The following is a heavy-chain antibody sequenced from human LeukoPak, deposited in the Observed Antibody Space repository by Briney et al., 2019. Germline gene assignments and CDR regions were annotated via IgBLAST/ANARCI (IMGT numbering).Heavy chain of an antibody. Sequence: PSETLSLTCAVYGGSFSGYYWSWIRQPPGKGLEWIGEINHSGSTNYNPSLKSRVTISVDTSKNQFSLKLSSVTAADTAVYYCARGSSSSSEKHWFDPWGQGTLVTVSS. CDR1: GGSFSGYY. CDR2: INHSGST. CDR3: ARGSSSSSEKHWFDP. J-gene: IGHJ5*02. V-gene: IGHV4-34*01. D-gene: IGHD6-6*01.